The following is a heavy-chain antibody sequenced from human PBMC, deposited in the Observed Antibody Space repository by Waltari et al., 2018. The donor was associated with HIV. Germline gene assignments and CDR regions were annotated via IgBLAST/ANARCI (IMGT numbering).Heavy chain of an antibody. V-gene: IGHV3-7*04. CDR1: GFTFGSYC. CDR2: LKQDGSEK. CDR3: ARGGFYGSGSKVN. Sequence: EVQLVESGGGLVQPGGSLRLSCAASGFTFGSYCTSWFARAPGKGLEWVANLKQDGSEKYYVDSVNGRFTIPRDNAENSLYLQMNSLRAEDTAVYYCARGGFYGSGSKVNWGQGTLVTVSS. D-gene: IGHD3-10*01. J-gene: IGHJ4*02.